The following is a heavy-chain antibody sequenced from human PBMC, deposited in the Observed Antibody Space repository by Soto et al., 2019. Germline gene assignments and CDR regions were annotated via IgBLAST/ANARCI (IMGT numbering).Heavy chain of an antibody. V-gene: IGHV1-69*12. CDR3: ARIRFLEWPYYCYAMDV. CDR1: GGTFSSYA. CDR2: IVPIFGTA. Sequence: QVQLVQSGAEVKKPGSSVKVSCKASGGTFSSYAISWVRQAPGQGLEWMGGIVPIFGTANYAQKFQGRVTITADEATSIAYMELSSLRSEDTAVYYCARIRFLEWPYYCYAMDVWDQGTTVTVSS. J-gene: IGHJ6*02. D-gene: IGHD3-3*01.